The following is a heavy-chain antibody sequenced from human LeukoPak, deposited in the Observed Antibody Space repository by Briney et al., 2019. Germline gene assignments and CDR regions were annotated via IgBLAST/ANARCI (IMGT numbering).Heavy chain of an antibody. J-gene: IGHJ4*02. D-gene: IGHD2-21*01. Sequence: PGGSLTLSCAASGFTFSSYSMNWLRQAPGKGLEWVSSISSSSSYIYYADSVKGRFTISRDNAKNSLHLQMNSLRAEDTAVYYGARRSGYEVISDYWGQGTLVTVSS. CDR3: ARRSGYEVISDY. CDR2: ISSSSSYI. V-gene: IGHV3-21*01. CDR1: GFTFSSYS.